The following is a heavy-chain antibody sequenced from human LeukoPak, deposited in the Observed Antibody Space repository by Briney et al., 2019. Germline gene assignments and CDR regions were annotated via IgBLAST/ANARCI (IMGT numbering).Heavy chain of an antibody. CDR1: GGSIDTFF. V-gene: IGHV4-59*01. D-gene: IGHD6-19*01. CDR3: ARGMRIAVAGYWFDP. Sequence: PSETLSLTCSVSGGSIDTFFWTWIRQPPGKGLEWVGYVSYVGTSYNPSLKSRLTISLDTSRTQFFLNLTSVTAADTGVYYCARGMRIAVAGYWFDPWAREPWSPSP. J-gene: IGHJ5*02. CDR2: VSYVGT.